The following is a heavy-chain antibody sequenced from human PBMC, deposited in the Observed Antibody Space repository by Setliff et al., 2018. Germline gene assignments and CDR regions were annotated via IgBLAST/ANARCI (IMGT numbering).Heavy chain of an antibody. V-gene: IGHV4-4*07. J-gene: IGHJ3*02. CDR2: LYTSGDT. D-gene: IGHD5-18*01. CDR3: ARDGGNGYGVDAYAGGGFDI. Sequence: PSETLSLTCTVSGGSISSHYWTWIRQPAGKGLEWIGRLYTSGDTNYNPSLKSRVSMSLDTSKNQFSLTLSSVTAADRAVYYCARDGGNGYGVDAYAGGGFDIWGQGTMVTVSS. CDR1: GGSISSHY.